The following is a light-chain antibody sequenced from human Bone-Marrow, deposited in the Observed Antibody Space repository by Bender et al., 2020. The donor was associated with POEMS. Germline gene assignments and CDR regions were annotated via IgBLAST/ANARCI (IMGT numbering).Light chain of an antibody. J-gene: IGLJ2*01. CDR2: RNN. Sequence: QSVPTQSPSASGTPGQRVTISCSGSNSNIGRNYVYWYLQLPGTAPKLLISRNNQRPSVVPDRFSGSKSATSASLAISGLRSADEADYYCASWDDSLSVVVFGGGTKLTVL. CDR3: ASWDDSLSVVV. CDR1: NSNIGRNY. V-gene: IGLV1-47*01.